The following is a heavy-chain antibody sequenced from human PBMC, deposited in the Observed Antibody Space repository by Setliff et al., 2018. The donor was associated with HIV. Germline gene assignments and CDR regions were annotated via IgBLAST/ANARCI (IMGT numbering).Heavy chain of an antibody. CDR1: GFTPSDHY. Sequence: PGGSLRLSCATSGFTPSDHYMDWVRQAPGKGLEWVGRSRHRVDSYATEYAASVKGRFTISRDDSKSSVHLQMDSLKSEDTAVYYCASPRWGYYERRGYFWGQGTLVTVSS. D-gene: IGHD3-22*01. V-gene: IGHV3-72*01. CDR3: ASPRWGYYERRGYF. CDR2: SRHRVDSYAT. J-gene: IGHJ4*02.